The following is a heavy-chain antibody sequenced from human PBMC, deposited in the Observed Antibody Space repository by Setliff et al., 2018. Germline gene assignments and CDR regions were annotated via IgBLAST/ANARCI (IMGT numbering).Heavy chain of an antibody. D-gene: IGHD6-19*01. CDR1: GYTFTSYG. CDR3: AKDSPLGGWYGSFDY. J-gene: IGHJ4*02. Sequence: GASVKVSCKASGYTFTSYGISWVRQAPGQGLEWMGWISAYNGNTNYAQKLQGRVTMTTDTSTSIAYMELRSLRSDDTAVYYCAKDSPLGGWYGSFDYWGQGTLVTVSS. CDR2: ISAYNGNT. V-gene: IGHV1-18*01.